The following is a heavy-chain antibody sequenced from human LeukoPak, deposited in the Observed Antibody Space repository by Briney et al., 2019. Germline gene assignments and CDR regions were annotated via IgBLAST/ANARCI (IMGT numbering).Heavy chain of an antibody. CDR3: ARDAYCTSASCRRDFDS. V-gene: IGHV3-23*01. CDR2: ISGSGYNT. D-gene: IGHD2-2*01. J-gene: IGHJ4*02. Sequence: GGSLRLSCAASGFTFSSYAISWVRQAPGTGLQWVSAISGSGYNTYYADSVKGRFTISRDNSKSTLYLQMDSLRAEDTAVYYCARDAYCTSASCRRDFDSWGQGTLVTVSS. CDR1: GFTFSSYA.